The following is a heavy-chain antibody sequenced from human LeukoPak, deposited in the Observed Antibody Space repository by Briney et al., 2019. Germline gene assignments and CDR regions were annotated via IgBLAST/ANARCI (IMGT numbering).Heavy chain of an antibody. CDR2: IINDGSYT. J-gene: IGHJ4*02. D-gene: IGHD3-16*01. Sequence: PGGSLRLSCAASGFTFSPVWMHWVRQAPGKGLMWVSHIINDGSYTTYADSVKGRFTISRDNAKNSLYLEINSLGAEDTAVYYCAITAVVWGQLPNSDYWGQGTLVTVSS. CDR3: AITAVVWGQLPNSDY. V-gene: IGHV3-74*01. CDR1: GFTFSPVW.